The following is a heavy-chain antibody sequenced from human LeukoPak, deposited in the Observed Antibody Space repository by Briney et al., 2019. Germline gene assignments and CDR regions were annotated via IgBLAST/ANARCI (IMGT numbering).Heavy chain of an antibody. D-gene: IGHD1-14*01. Sequence: PSETLSLTCTVSGGSISSYYWSWIRQPPGKGLEWIGYIYYSGSTNYSPSLKRRVTISIDTPKNQFSLTLSSVTAADTAVYYCARGANLGTNNYYYYMDVWDIGTTVTVSS. CDR2: IYYSGST. J-gene: IGHJ6*03. CDR3: ARGANLGTNNYYYYMDV. V-gene: IGHV4-59*01. CDR1: GGSISSYY.